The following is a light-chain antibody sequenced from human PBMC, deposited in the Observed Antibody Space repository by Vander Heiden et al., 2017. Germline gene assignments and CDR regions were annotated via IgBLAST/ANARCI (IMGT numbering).Light chain of an antibody. CDR3: QKYNSAPRT. Sequence: DIQMTHSPSSLSASVGDRVTITCRASQGISNYLAWYQQKPGKVPKLLIYAASTLQLGVPSRFSGSGSGTDFTLTISSLQFEDVATYYCQKYNSAPRTFGQGTKVEIK. CDR2: AAS. CDR1: QGISNY. J-gene: IGKJ1*01. V-gene: IGKV1-27*01.